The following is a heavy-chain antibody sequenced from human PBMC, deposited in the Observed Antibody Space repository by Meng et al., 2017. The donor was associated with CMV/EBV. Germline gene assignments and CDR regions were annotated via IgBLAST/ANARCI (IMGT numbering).Heavy chain of an antibody. CDR1: GYSISSGYY. Sequence: SETLSLTCTVSGYSISSGYYWGWIRQPPGKGLEWIGSIYHSGSTYYNPSLKSRVTISVDTSKNQFSLKLSSVTAADTAVYYCARDTLGRGMDVWGQGTTVTVSS. CDR2: IYHSGST. V-gene: IGHV4-38-2*02. CDR3: ARDTLGRGMDV. D-gene: IGHD1-26*01. J-gene: IGHJ6*02.